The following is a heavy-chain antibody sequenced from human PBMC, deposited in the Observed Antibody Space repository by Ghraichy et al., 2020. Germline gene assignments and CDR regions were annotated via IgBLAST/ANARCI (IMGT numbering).Heavy chain of an antibody. V-gene: IGHV3-23*01. Sequence: GESLNISCAASGFTFSSYGMSWVRQAPGKGLEWVSSMSGSGSGTYYVGSVKGRFTISRDNSDNTLYLQMNSLRVEDTAVYYCAKATSYGSGSYDSWGQGTLVTVSS. CDR3: AKATSYGSGSYDS. CDR1: GFTFSSYG. D-gene: IGHD3-10*01. CDR2: MSGSGSGT. J-gene: IGHJ4*02.